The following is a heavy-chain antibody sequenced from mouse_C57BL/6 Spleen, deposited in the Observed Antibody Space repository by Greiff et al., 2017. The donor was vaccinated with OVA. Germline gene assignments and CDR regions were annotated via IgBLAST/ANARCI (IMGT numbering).Heavy chain of an antibody. CDR2: IYPSDSET. Sequence: VQLQQPGAELVRPGSSVKLSCKASGYTFTSYWMDWVKQRPGQGLEWIGNIYPSDSETHYNQKFKDKATLTVDKSSSTAYMQLSSLTSEDSAVYYCARELFIYYGSSSAWFAYWGQGTLVTVSA. CDR3: ARELFIYYGSSSAWFAY. J-gene: IGHJ3*01. D-gene: IGHD1-1*01. V-gene: IGHV1-61*01. CDR1: GYTFTSYW.